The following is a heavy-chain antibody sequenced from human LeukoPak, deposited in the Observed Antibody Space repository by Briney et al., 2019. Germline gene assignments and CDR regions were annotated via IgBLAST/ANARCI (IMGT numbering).Heavy chain of an antibody. V-gene: IGHV1-2*02. CDR1: GYTFTGYY. D-gene: IGHD3-22*01. Sequence: GASVKVSCKASGYTFTGYYMHWVRQAPGQGLEWMGWINPNSGGTNYAQKFQGRVTMTRDTPISTAYMELSRLRSDDTAVYYCARHYYDSSGYQSWGQGTLVTVSS. CDR2: INPNSGGT. CDR3: ARHYYDSSGYQS. J-gene: IGHJ4*02.